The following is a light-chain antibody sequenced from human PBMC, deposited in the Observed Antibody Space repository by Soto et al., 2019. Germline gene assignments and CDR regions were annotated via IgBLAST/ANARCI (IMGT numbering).Light chain of an antibody. CDR3: XXXXXXXRT. CDR1: QGIRND. V-gene: IGKV1-17*01. J-gene: IGKJ1*01. Sequence: DIQMTQSPSSLSASVGDRVTITCRASQGIRNDLNWYQQKPGKAPKRLIYAASSLQNGVPSRFSGSGSGTEFTLTISSLQPXXXXXXXXXXXXXXXRTFGQGTKVEIK. CDR2: AAS.